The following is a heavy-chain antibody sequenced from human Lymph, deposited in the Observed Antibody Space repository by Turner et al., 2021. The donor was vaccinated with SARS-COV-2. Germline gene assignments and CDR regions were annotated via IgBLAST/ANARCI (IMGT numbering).Heavy chain of an antibody. CDR1: GFTFSSYS. V-gene: IGHV3-21*01. CDR2: ISTTSSYI. J-gene: IGHJ4*02. CDR3: ARAAHMDY. Sequence: EVQLVESGGGLVKPGGSLRLSCAASGFTFSSYSMNWVRQDPGKGLEWVSSISTTSSYIYYADSVKGRFTISRDNAKNSLYLQMNSLRAEDTAVYYCARAAHMDYWGQGTLVTVSS. D-gene: IGHD2-21*01.